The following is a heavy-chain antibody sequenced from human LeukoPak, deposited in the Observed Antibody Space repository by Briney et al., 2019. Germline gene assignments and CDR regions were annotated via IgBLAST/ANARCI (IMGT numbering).Heavy chain of an antibody. Sequence: GGSLRLSCAVSGYTFSSYAIHWVRQAPGKGLEWVASISYDGGNKNYADPVKGRFTISRDNSKNTVYLQMNSLRAEDTTIYYCAKDRGGVAHYYYGMDVWGQGTTVTVSS. CDR3: AKDRGGVAHYYYGMDV. CDR2: ISYDGGNK. V-gene: IGHV3-30*18. CDR1: GYTFSSYA. D-gene: IGHD3-10*01. J-gene: IGHJ6*02.